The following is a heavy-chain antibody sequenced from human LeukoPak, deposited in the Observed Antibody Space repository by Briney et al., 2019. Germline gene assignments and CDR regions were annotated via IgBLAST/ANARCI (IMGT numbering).Heavy chain of an antibody. Sequence: GGSLRLSCAASGFTSSGSAMHWVRQASGKGLEWVGRIRSKANSYATAYAASVKGGFTISRDDSKNTAYLQMNSLKTEDTAVYYCTTIASSGYWGQGTLVTVSS. CDR3: TTIASSGY. V-gene: IGHV3-73*01. D-gene: IGHD3-10*01. CDR1: GFTSSGSA. CDR2: IRSKANSYAT. J-gene: IGHJ4*02.